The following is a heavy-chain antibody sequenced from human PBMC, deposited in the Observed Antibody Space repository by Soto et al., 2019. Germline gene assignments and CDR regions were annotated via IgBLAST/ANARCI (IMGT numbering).Heavy chain of an antibody. CDR1: GGTFSSYA. CDR3: GRDAAKNGYYYGMDV. J-gene: IGHJ6*02. D-gene: IGHD2-15*01. V-gene: IGHV1-69*13. Sequence: GASVKVSCKASGGTFSSYAISWVRQAPGQGLEWMGGIIPIFGTANYAQKFQGRVTITADESTSTAYMELSSLRSEDTAVYYCGRDAAKNGYYYGMDVWGQGTTVTVS. CDR2: IIPIFGTA.